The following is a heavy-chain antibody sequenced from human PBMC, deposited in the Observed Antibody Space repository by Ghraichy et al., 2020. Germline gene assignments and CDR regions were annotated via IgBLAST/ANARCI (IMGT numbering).Heavy chain of an antibody. CDR3: ARHRNYNAFDY. Sequence: GDSLNISCAASGFSFSSSWMNWVRQAPGKGPEWVASIKEDGSQTYYEDSVKGRFTISRDNARNSLFLQMNSLRAEDTAVYYCARHRNYNAFDYWGQGTLVTVSS. J-gene: IGHJ4*02. CDR1: GFSFSSSW. V-gene: IGHV3-7*01. CDR2: IKEDGSQT. D-gene: IGHD3-10*01.